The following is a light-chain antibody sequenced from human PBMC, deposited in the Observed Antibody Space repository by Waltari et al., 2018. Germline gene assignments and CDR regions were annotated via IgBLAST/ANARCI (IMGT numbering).Light chain of an antibody. CDR2: DAS. CDR1: QSISRF. Sequence: EIMLTQSPGTLSLSPGERATLACRASQSISRFLAWYQQKPGQAPRLLIYDASTRATGIPDRVSGSGSGTDSSLTINRLEPEDIAVYYCQKYGSLPATFGQGTKVEIK. V-gene: IGKV3-20*01. J-gene: IGKJ1*01. CDR3: QKYGSLPAT.